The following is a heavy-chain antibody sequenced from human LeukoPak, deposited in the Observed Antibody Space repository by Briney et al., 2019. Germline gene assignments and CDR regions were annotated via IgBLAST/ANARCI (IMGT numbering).Heavy chain of an antibody. CDR3: ARDPYSGNYGNYYYYYMDV. V-gene: IGHV3-21*01. Sequence: GGSLRLSCAASGFTFNYYNMNWVRQAPGKALEWVSSITSSGAYIFYADSVRGRFTISRDNAKDSLYLQMNSLGLEDTAVYYCARDPYSGNYGNYYYYYMDVWGKGTTVTISS. D-gene: IGHD1-26*01. CDR2: ITSSGAYI. J-gene: IGHJ6*03. CDR1: GFTFNYYN.